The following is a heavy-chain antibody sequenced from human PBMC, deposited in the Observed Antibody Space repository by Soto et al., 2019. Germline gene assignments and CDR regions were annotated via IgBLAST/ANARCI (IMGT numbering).Heavy chain of an antibody. CDR2: IWYDGSNK. D-gene: IGHD2-2*01. CDR1: GFTFSSYG. J-gene: IGHJ4*02. V-gene: IGHV3-33*01. Sequence: GGSLRLSCAASGFTFSSYGMHWVRQAPGKGLEWVAVIWYDGSNKYYADSVKGRFTISRDNSKNTLYLQMNSLRAEDTAVYYCARDSTTGVVVPAATSFDYWGQGTLVTVSS. CDR3: ARDSTTGVVVPAATSFDY.